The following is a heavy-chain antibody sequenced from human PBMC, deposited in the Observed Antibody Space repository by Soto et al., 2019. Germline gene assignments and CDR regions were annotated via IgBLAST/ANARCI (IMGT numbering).Heavy chain of an antibody. CDR2: ISYDGSNK. D-gene: IGHD2-15*01. Sequence: QVQLVESGGGVVQPGRSLRLSCAASGFPFSSYGMHWVRQAPGKGLEWVAHISYDGSNKHYTDSVKGRFTISRDNSKNMLYLQMSSLRAEDPAVYYCAGGQCYFGYCGQGTRVCVSS. V-gene: IGHV3-30*03. J-gene: IGHJ4*02. CDR3: AGGQCYFGY. CDR1: GFPFSSYG.